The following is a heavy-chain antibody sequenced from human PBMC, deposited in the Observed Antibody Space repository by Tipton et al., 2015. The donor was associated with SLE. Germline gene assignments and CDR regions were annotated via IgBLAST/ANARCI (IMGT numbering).Heavy chain of an antibody. J-gene: IGHJ4*02. CDR1: GGSFSGYY. V-gene: IGHV4-59*01. CDR3: ARGGNGSGSYYY. CDR2: IYYSGST. Sequence: TLSLTCAVYGGSFSGYYWSWIRQPPGKGLEWIGYIYYSGSTNYNPSLKSRVTISVGTSKNQFSLKLSSVTAADTAVYYCARGGNGSGSYYYWGQGTLVTVSS. D-gene: IGHD3-10*01.